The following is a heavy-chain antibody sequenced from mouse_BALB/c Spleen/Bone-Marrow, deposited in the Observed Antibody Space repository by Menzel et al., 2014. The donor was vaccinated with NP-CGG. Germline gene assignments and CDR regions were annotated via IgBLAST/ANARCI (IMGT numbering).Heavy chain of an antibody. D-gene: IGHD4-1*01. CDR1: GYTFTNYW. Sequence: QVRLKESGAELVRPGTSVKISCKASGYTFTNYWLGWVKQRPGHGLEWIGDIYPGGGYTNYNEKFKGKATLTADTSSSTAYIQLSSLTSEDSAVYFCARRGTGVDYWGQGTTLTVSS. CDR2: IYPGGGYT. J-gene: IGHJ2*01. V-gene: IGHV1-63*02. CDR3: ARRGTGVDY.